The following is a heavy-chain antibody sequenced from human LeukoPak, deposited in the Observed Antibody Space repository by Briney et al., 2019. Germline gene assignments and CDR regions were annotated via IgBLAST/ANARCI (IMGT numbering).Heavy chain of an antibody. CDR1: GVSISSYY. Sequence: SETLSLTCTVSGVSISSYYWSWIRQPPGKGLEWIGYIYYSGSTNYNPSLKSRVTISVDTSKNQFSLKLSSVTAADTAVYYCARAKVTTVFDYWGQGTLVTVSS. D-gene: IGHD4-17*01. CDR2: IYYSGST. CDR3: ARAKVTTVFDY. J-gene: IGHJ4*02. V-gene: IGHV4-59*01.